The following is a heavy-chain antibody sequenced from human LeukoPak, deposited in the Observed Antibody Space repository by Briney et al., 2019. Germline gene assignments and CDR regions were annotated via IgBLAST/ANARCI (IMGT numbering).Heavy chain of an antibody. CDR1: GGSFSGYY. CDR3: ARPKRDILTGYFNPRGAFDI. Sequence: PSETLSLTCAVYGGSFSGYYWSWIRQPPGKGLEWIGEINHSGSTNYNPSLKSRVTISVDTSKNQFSLKLSSVTAADTAVYYWARPKRDILTGYFNPRGAFDIWGQGTMVTVSS. J-gene: IGHJ3*02. V-gene: IGHV4-34*01. CDR2: INHSGST. D-gene: IGHD3-9*01.